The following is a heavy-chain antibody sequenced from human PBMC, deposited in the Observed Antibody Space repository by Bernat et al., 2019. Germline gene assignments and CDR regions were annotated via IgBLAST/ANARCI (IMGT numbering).Heavy chain of an antibody. V-gene: IGHV3-33*08. CDR2: IWYDGSNK. Sequence: VQLVESGGGLVQPGGSLRLSCAASGFTFSSYGMHWVRQAPGKGLEWVAVIWYDGSNKYYADSVKGRFTISRDNSKNTLYLQMNSLRAEDTAVYYCARDYCGGDCYSFDYWGQGTLVTVSS. D-gene: IGHD2-21*02. CDR1: GFTFSSYG. CDR3: ARDYCGGDCYSFDY. J-gene: IGHJ4*02.